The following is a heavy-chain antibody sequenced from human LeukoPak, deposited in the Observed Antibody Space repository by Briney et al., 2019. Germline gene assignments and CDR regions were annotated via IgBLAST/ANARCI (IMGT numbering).Heavy chain of an antibody. D-gene: IGHD6-6*01. J-gene: IGHJ4*02. CDR2: INHSGST. Sequence: SETLSLTCAVYGGSFSGYYWSWIRQPPGKGLEWIGEINHSGSTNYNPSLKSRVTISVDTSKNQFSLKLSSVTAADTAVYYCARSNIAARPDDYWGRGTLVTVSS. V-gene: IGHV4-34*01. CDR1: GGSFSGYY. CDR3: ARSNIAARPDDY.